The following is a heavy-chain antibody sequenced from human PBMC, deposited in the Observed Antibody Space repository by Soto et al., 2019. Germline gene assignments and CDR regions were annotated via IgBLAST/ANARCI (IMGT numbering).Heavy chain of an antibody. V-gene: IGHV3-15*04. J-gene: IGHJ4*02. CDR1: GFTFRSHR. D-gene: IGHD2-8*01. CDR2: IDTDGGGT. CDR3: TTDYYCTNGVCYFGSGMAAAGFDY. Sequence: GGSLRLSCAASGFTFRSHRIHWVRQAPGKGLEWVSRIDTDGGGTGYAAPVKGRFTVSRDDSKNTLYLQMNSLKTEDTAVYYCTTDYYCTNGVCYFGSGMAAAGFDYWGQGTPVTVSS.